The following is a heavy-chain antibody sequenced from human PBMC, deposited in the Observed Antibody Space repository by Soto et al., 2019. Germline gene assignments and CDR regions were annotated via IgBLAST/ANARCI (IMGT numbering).Heavy chain of an antibody. V-gene: IGHV3-73*02. Sequence: EVQLVQSGGGRVQPGGSLKLSCEASGFTFSVSAIHWVRLASGKGLEWVGRIRTRKNRYVTTYAASVKGRVSLSRDDSKNTAYLKMNSLKTEDMAVSYCASIEYGLDVWGQGTTVIVS. CDR2: IRTRKNRYVT. CDR3: ASIEYGLDV. D-gene: IGHD6-6*01. J-gene: IGHJ6*02. CDR1: GFTFSVSA.